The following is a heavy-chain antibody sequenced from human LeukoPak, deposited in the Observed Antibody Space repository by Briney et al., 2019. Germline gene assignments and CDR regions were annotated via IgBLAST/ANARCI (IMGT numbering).Heavy chain of an antibody. V-gene: IGHV5-51*01. CDR2: IYPGDSDT. Sequence: GESLKISCKGSGYSFTSYWIGWVRQMPGKGLEWMGIIYPGDSDTSYSPSFQGQVTISADKSISTAYLQWSSLKASDTAMYYCVLTGPMVRAKDPNYYGMDVWGQGTTVTVSS. CDR3: VLTGPMVRAKDPNYYGMDV. J-gene: IGHJ6*02. CDR1: GYSFTSYW. D-gene: IGHD3-10*01.